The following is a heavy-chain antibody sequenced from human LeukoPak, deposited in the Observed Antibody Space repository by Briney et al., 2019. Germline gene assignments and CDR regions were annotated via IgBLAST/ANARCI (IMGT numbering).Heavy chain of an antibody. D-gene: IGHD3-10*01. J-gene: IGHJ4*02. CDR1: GGSFSGYY. CDR3: ATYYYGSGNY. CDR2: INHSGST. Sequence: PSETLSLTCAVYGGSFSGYYWSWIRQPPGKGLEWIGEINHSGSTNYNPSLKSRVTISVDTSKNQFSLKLSSVTAEDTAVYYCATYYYGSGNYWGQGTLVTVSS. V-gene: IGHV4-34*01.